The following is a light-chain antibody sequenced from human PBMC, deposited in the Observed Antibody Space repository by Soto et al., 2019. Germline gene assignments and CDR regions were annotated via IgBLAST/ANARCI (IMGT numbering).Light chain of an antibody. CDR2: EGS. CDR3: CSYAGSSTWV. Sequence: QSALTQPASVSGSPGQSITISCTGASSDVGSYNPVSWYQQYPGKAPKLIIYEGSKRPSGVSNRFSGSKSGDTASLTISGLQAEDEADYYCCSYAGSSTWVFGGGTQLTVL. CDR1: SSDVGSYNP. V-gene: IGLV2-23*01. J-gene: IGLJ3*02.